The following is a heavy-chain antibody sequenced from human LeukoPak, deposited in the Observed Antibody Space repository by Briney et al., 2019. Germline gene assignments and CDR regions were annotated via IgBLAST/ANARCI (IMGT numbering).Heavy chain of an antibody. J-gene: IGHJ4*02. V-gene: IGHV3-30*04. Sequence: PGRSLSLSCAASGFSFSSHTMHWVRQAPGKGLEWVAVISYDGSNKYYVDSVKGRFTISRDNSKNTLYLQMNSLRTEDTAVYYCARKGYYYDSSAYYSFDYWGQGTLVTVSS. D-gene: IGHD3-22*01. CDR2: ISYDGSNK. CDR1: GFSFSSHT. CDR3: ARKGYYYDSSAYYSFDY.